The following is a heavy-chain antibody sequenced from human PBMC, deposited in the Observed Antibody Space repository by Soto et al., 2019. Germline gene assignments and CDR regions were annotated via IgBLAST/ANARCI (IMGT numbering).Heavy chain of an antibody. V-gene: IGHV4-39*01. CDR1: GGSISSSIYY. CDR2: VYHSGST. D-gene: IGHD6-13*01. CDR3: ARPVGVEQQLVHDAFDL. Sequence: QLQLQESGPGLVKPSETLSLTCTVSGGSISSSIYYWGWIRQPPGKGLQWVGSVYHSGSTYYNPSLRSRVTIPVDTSKNQFSLRLSSMTAADTAVYYCARPVGVEQQLVHDAFDLWGQGTMVAVSS. J-gene: IGHJ3*01.